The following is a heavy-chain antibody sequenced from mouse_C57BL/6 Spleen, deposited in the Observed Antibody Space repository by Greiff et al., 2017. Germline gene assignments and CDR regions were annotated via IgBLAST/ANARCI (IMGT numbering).Heavy chain of an antibody. Sequence: EVKLVESGEGLVKPGGSLKLSCAASGFTFSSYAMSWVRQTPEKRLEWVAYISSGGDYINYADTVKGRFTISRDNARNTLYLQMSSLKSEDTAMYYCTRKGTVVPFDYWGKGTTLTVS. CDR2: ISSGGDYI. D-gene: IGHD1-1*01. CDR3: TRKGTVVPFDY. CDR1: GFTFSSYA. V-gene: IGHV5-9-1*02. J-gene: IGHJ2*01.